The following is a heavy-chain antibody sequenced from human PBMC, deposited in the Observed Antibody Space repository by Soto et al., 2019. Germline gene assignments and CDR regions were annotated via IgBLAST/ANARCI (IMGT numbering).Heavy chain of an antibody. D-gene: IGHD1-1*01. V-gene: IGHV4-39*01. CDR1: GGSISSRSYY. CDR3: ARQEHLDAFDI. Sequence: SETLSLTCTVSGGSISSRSYYWGWIRQPPGKGLEWIGSIYYSGSTYYNPSLKSRVTISVDTSKNQFSLKLSSVTAADTAVYYCARQEHLDAFDIWGQGTMVTVSS. CDR2: IYYSGST. J-gene: IGHJ3*02.